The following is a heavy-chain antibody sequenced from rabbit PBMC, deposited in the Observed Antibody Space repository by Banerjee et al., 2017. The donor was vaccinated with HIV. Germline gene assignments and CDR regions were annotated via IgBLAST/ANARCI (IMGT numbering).Heavy chain of an antibody. D-gene: IGHD1-1*01. CDR3: ARDGSSSLYYMNL. J-gene: IGHJ4*01. Sequence: QSLEESGGDLVKPGASLTLTCTASGFSLSSYWMSWVRQAPGKGLEWIGCIKAGSSGNTYYASWAKGRFTISKTSSTTVTLQMTSLTAADTATYFCARDGSSSLYYMNLWGPGTLVTVS. V-gene: IGHV1S40*01. CDR2: IKAGSSGNT. CDR1: GFSLSSYW.